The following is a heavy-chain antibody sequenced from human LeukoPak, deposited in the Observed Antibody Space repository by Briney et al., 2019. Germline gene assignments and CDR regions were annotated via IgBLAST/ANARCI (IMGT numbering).Heavy chain of an antibody. CDR1: VYTLTELS. CDR3: ARGPLVVVNSPFDI. Sequence: ASVKVSCKVSVYTLTELSMHWVRQAPGKGREWMGGFDPEDGETIYTQKLQGRVTMTEDTSTDTAYRELSTLISEDTPVYYCARGPLVVVNSPFDIWGQGTMVTASS. J-gene: IGHJ3*02. D-gene: IGHD2-21*01. CDR2: FDPEDGET. V-gene: IGHV1-24*01.